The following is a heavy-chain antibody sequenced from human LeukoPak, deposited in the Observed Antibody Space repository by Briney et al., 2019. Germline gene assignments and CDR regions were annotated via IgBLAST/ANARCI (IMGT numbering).Heavy chain of an antibody. CDR1: GGSISSYY. V-gene: IGHV4-4*09. CDR3: ARVYCSGGSCYIDY. J-gene: IGHJ4*02. Sequence: SETLSLTCTVSGGSISSYYWSWIRQPPGKGLEWIGYIYTSGSTNYNPSLKSRVTISVDTSKNQFSLKLSSVTAADTAVYYCARVYCSGGSCYIDYWGQGTLVTVSS. D-gene: IGHD2-15*01. CDR2: IYTSGST.